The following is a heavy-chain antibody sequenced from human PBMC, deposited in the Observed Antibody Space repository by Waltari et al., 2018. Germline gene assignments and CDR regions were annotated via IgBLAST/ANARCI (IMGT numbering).Heavy chain of an antibody. CDR2: ICTAVDT. Sequence: EVQLVESGGGLVQPGGSLRLSCAASGFTFSSYDMHWVRQANGKVLGWVSAICTAVDTYYPGSVKGRFTISRENAKNSLYLQMNSLRAGDTAVYYCARGRRRLDYWGQGTLVTVSS. J-gene: IGHJ4*02. V-gene: IGHV3-13*01. CDR3: ARGRRRLDY. CDR1: GFTFSSYD.